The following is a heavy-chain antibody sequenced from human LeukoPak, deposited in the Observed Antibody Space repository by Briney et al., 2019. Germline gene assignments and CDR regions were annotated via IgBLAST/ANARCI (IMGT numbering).Heavy chain of an antibody. V-gene: IGHV3-7*01. D-gene: IGHD1-7*01. CDR2: ISQDGSEK. J-gene: IGHJ4*02. Sequence: GGSLRLSCAASGFTFSTYWMSWVRQAPGKGLEWVGQISQDGSEKYFIDSVRGRFTFSRDNAKNSLYLQMNSLRAEDTAVYYCARESSGTTFDYWGQGTLVTVSS. CDR1: GFTFSTYW. CDR3: ARESSGTTFDY.